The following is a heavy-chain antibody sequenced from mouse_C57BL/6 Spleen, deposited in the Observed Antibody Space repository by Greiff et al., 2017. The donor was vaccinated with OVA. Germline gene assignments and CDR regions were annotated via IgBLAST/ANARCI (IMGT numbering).Heavy chain of an antibody. CDR3: ARSSGSKYFDY. V-gene: IGHV1-53*01. CDR2: INPSNGGT. Sequence: VQLQQPGTELVKPGASVKLSCKASGYTFTSYWMHWVKQRPGQGLEWIGNINPSNGGTNYNEKCKSKATLTVDKSSSTAYMQLLRLTSEDSAVYDSARSSGSKYFDYWGQGTTLTVSS. D-gene: IGHD1-1*01. CDR1: GYTFTSYW. J-gene: IGHJ2*01.